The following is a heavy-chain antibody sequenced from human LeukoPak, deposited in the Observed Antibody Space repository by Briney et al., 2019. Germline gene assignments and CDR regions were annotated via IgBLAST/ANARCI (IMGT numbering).Heavy chain of an antibody. CDR3: ARFPFYGWEDAFGI. Sequence: SETLSLTCAVSGGSISSGGYSWSWIRQPPGKGLEWIGYIYHSGSTNYNPSLKSRVTISVDTSKNQFSLKLSSVTAADTAVYYCARFPFYGWEDAFGIWGQGTMVTVSS. V-gene: IGHV4-30-2*02. CDR2: IYHSGST. J-gene: IGHJ3*02. CDR1: GGSISSGGYS. D-gene: IGHD2/OR15-2a*01.